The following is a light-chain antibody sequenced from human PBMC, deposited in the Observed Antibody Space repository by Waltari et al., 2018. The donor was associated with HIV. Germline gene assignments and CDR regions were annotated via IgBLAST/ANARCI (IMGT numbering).Light chain of an antibody. V-gene: IGLV3-21*04. CDR2: DDR. J-gene: IGLJ3*02. CDR3: QVWDSSTDHWV. CDR1: NIGSKS. Sequence: SYVLTQPPSVSVAPGKTARITCGGNNIGSKSVHWYQQKPGQAPVVVIDDDRDRPSGIPERCSGSNAGNTATLTISRVEAGEEADYYCQVWDSSTDHWVFGGGTKLTVL.